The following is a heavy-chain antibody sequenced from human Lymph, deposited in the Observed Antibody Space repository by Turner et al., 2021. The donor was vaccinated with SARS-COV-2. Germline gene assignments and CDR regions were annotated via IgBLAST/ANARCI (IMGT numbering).Heavy chain of an antibody. Sequence: EVQLVESGGGVVQPGGSLSLSCAPSGFTFDDYAMHWVRQAPGKGLEWVSLSSGDGGSTYYADSVKGRFTISRDDSKNSLYLQINSLRTEDTALYYCAKEGLSGRRLQFVPYFAYWGQGTLVSVSS. CDR3: AKEGLSGRRLQFVPYFAY. J-gene: IGHJ4*02. CDR2: SSGDGGST. D-gene: IGHD5-12*01. V-gene: IGHV3-43*02. CDR1: GFTFDDYA.